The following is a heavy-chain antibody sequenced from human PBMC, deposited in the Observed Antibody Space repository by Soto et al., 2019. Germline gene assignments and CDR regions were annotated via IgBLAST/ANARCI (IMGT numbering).Heavy chain of an antibody. CDR2: ISAYNGNT. CDR1: GYTFTSYG. CDR3: ARDLGCFEERFPVPI. V-gene: IGHV1-18*01. J-gene: IGHJ3*02. Sequence: GASVKVSCKASGYTFTSYGISWVRQAPGQGLEWMGWISAYNGNTNYAQKLQGRVTMTTDTSTSTAYMELRSLRADDTAVYFCARDLGCFEERFPVPIWGQGTMVTVSS. D-gene: IGHD3-3*01.